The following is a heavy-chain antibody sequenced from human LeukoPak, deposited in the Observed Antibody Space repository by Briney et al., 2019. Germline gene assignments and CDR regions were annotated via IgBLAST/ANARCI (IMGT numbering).Heavy chain of an antibody. CDR2: ISWNSGSI. Sequence: PGRSLTLSCAASGFTFDHYAMHWVRQAPGKGLEWVSGISWNSGSIGYADSVKGRFTISRDNAKNSLYLQMNSLRAEDTALYYCAKDMLLWFGELYSDAFDIWGQGTMVTVSS. V-gene: IGHV3-9*01. D-gene: IGHD3-10*01. CDR1: GFTFDHYA. J-gene: IGHJ3*02. CDR3: AKDMLLWFGELYSDAFDI.